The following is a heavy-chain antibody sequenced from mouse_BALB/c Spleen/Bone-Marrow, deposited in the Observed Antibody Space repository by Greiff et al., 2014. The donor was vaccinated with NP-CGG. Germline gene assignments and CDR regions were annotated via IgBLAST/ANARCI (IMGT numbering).Heavy chain of an antibody. J-gene: IGHJ3*01. CDR1: GFNIKDTY. V-gene: IGHV14-3*02. D-gene: IGHD2-14*01. Sequence: EVHLVESGAELVKPGASVKLSCTASGFNIKDTYMHWVKQRPEQGLEWIGRIDPANGNTKYDPKFQGKATVTAETSSNPAYLQLSSLTSEDTAVYYCAAYYRYLAWFAYWGQGTLVTVSA. CDR3: AAYYRYLAWFAY. CDR2: IDPANGNT.